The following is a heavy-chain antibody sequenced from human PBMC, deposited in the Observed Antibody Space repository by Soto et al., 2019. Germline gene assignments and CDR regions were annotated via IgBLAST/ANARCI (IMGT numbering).Heavy chain of an antibody. CDR1: GFSFRSYN. CDR3: ARDNAGVTGRWFEP. CDR2: ISSSGSYI. J-gene: IGHJ5*02. Sequence: EVQLVESGGGLVKPGGSLRLSCAASGFSFRSYNMNWVRQAPGKGLEWVSSISSSGSYINYADSLKGRFTISRDNAKNTLYLQMNSLRVEDTAVYYCARDNAGVTGRWFEPWGQGTLVTVSS. D-gene: IGHD2-21*02. V-gene: IGHV3-21*01.